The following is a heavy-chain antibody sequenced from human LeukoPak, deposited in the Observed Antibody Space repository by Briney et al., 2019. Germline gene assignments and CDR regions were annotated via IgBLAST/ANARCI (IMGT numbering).Heavy chain of an antibody. Sequence: GGSLRLSCVVSGFTFNKCWMNWVRQAPGKGLEWVSGISWNSGSIGYADSVKGRFTISRDNAKNSLYLQMNSLRAEDTALYYCAKDTGDYADRYFDLWGRGTLVTVSS. CDR1: GFTFNKCW. CDR2: ISWNSGSI. D-gene: IGHD4-17*01. V-gene: IGHV3-9*01. J-gene: IGHJ2*01. CDR3: AKDTGDYADRYFDL.